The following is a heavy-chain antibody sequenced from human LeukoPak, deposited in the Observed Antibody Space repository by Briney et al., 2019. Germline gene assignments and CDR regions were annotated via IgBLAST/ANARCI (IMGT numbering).Heavy chain of an antibody. CDR2: VDPNNGAT. CDR1: GYTFTNYH. J-gene: IGHJ5*02. Sequence: ASVKVSCKTSGYTFTNYHIHWVRQAPGQGLEWMGWVDPNNGATNYARKLQGRVTMTRDTSVSAVYRELSRLTSDDTAVYYCTRALRHTSSSGWFDPWGQGSLVTVSS. V-gene: IGHV1-2*02. CDR3: TRALRHTSSSGWFDP. D-gene: IGHD6-6*01.